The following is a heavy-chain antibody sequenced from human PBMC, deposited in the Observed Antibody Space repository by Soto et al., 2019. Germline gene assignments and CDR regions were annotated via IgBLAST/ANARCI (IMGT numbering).Heavy chain of an antibody. CDR2: ISYDGSNK. J-gene: IGHJ6*02. CDR1: GFTFSSYG. CDR3: AKGVSVPLYYYYYYGMDV. D-gene: IGHD3-10*01. Sequence: PGGSLRLSCAASGFTFSSYGMHWVRQAPGKGLEWVAVISYDGSNKYYADSVKGRFTISRDNSKNTLYLQMNSLRAEDTAVYYCAKGVSVPLYYYYYYGMDVWGQGTTVTSP. V-gene: IGHV3-30*18.